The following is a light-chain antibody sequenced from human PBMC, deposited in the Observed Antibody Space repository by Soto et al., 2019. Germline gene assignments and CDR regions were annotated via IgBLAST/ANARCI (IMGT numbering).Light chain of an antibody. CDR2: GAS. J-gene: IGKJ1*01. V-gene: IGKV3-20*01. CDR1: QSVSSN. Sequence: EIVMTHSPATLSVSPGERATLSCRASQSVSSNLAWYQQKPGQAPRLLIYGASSRATGIPDRFSGSGSGTDFTVTISRLEPEDFAVYYCHQYGSSPATFGQGTKVDI. CDR3: HQYGSSPAT.